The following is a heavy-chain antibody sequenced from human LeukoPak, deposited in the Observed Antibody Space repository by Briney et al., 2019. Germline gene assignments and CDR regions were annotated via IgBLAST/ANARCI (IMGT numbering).Heavy chain of an antibody. CDR3: AREKRDGYNKRFDY. V-gene: IGHV1-18*01. Sequence: ASVKVSCKASGYTFTSYGISWVRQAPGQGLEWMGWISAYNGNTNYTQKLQGRVTMTTDTSTSTAYMELRSLRSDDTAVYYCAREKRDGYNKRFDYWGQGTLVTVSS. D-gene: IGHD5-24*01. CDR2: ISAYNGNT. J-gene: IGHJ4*02. CDR1: GYTFTSYG.